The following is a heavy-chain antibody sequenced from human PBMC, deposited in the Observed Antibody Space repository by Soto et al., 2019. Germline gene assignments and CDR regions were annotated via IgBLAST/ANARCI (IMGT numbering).Heavy chain of an antibody. CDR1: GGTFRTSA. Sequence: QVQLVQSGAEVKKPGSSVKVSCKASGGTFRTSAISWVRQAPGQGLEWVGGIMPVFRRPKYAQNFQGRVTISADESTSTAYMELSSLRSDDTAVYYCARDKDRPQLGGNYYYILDVWGQGTAVIVSS. V-gene: IGHV1-69*12. CDR3: ARDKDRPQLGGNYYYILDV. J-gene: IGHJ6*02. D-gene: IGHD3-3*02. CDR2: IMPVFRRP.